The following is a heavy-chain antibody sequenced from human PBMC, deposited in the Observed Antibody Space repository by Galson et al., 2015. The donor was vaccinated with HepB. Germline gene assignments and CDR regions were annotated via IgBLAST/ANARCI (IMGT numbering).Heavy chain of an antibody. V-gene: IGHV3-7*03. Sequence: SLRLSCAASGFTFSSYWMSWVRQAPGKGLEWVADIKQDGSYKYYVDSVKGRFTISRDTVKNSLFLQMNSLRAEDTAVYYCARENIVPTTSGWGFDHWGQGTLATVSS. CDR1: GFTFSSYW. CDR3: ARENIVPTTSGWGFDH. D-gene: IGHD5-12*01. J-gene: IGHJ4*02. CDR2: IKQDGSYK.